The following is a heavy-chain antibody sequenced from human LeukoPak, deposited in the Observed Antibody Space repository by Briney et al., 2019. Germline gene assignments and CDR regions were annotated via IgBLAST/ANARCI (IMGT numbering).Heavy chain of an antibody. J-gene: IGHJ4*02. Sequence: GGSLRLSCAASGFTFSSYEMNWVRQAPGKGLEWVSYISSSGSTIYYADSVKGRFTISRDNSKNTLYLQMNSLRAEDTAVYYCAKDHGSLGSGLNWGQGTLVTVSS. CDR3: AKDHGSLGSGLN. CDR1: GFTFSSYE. D-gene: IGHD3-10*01. V-gene: IGHV3-48*03. CDR2: ISSSGSTI.